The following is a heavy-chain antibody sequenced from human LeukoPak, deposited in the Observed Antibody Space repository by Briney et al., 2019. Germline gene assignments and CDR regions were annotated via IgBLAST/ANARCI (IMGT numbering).Heavy chain of an antibody. D-gene: IGHD6-13*01. Sequence: GGSLRLSCAASGFTFNKYAMSWVRQAPGKGLEWVSAIIGTGESTYYADSVKGRFTISRDNSKNTLYLQMNSLRAEDTAVYYCAKDWDSSWYEAYFDYWGQGTLVTVSS. V-gene: IGHV3-23*01. CDR3: AKDWDSSWYEAYFDY. CDR2: IIGTGEST. J-gene: IGHJ4*02. CDR1: GFTFNKYA.